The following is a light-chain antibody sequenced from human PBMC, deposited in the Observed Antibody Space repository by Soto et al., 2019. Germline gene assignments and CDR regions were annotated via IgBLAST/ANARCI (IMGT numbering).Light chain of an antibody. CDR2: GAS. CDR1: ESVSSH. Sequence: EIVMTQSPATLSVSPGQRATLSCRASESVSSHLAWYQQKPVQAPRLLIYGASSRSTGIPDRFSGSGSGTDFTLTISRLEPEDFAVYYCQQYGSSSWTFGQGTKVDIK. J-gene: IGKJ1*01. CDR3: QQYGSSSWT. V-gene: IGKV3-20*01.